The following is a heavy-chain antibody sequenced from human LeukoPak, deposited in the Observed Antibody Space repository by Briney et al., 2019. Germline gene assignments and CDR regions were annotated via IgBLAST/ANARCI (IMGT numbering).Heavy chain of an antibody. CDR2: IIPIFGTA. V-gene: IGHV1-69*06. Sequence: SVKVSCKASGGTFSSYAISWVRQAPGQGLEWMGGIIPIFGTANYAQKFQGRVTITADKSTSTAYMELSSLRSEDTAVYYCARAYCSSTSCLADAFDIWGQGTMVTASS. D-gene: IGHD2-2*01. CDR1: GGTFSSYA. J-gene: IGHJ3*02. CDR3: ARAYCSSTSCLADAFDI.